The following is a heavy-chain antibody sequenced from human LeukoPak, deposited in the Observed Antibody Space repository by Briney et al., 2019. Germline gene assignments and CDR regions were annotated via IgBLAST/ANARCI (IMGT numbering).Heavy chain of an antibody. CDR1: GFTFSSYW. V-gene: IGHV3-74*01. CDR3: ASSSYSSSYYVY. J-gene: IGHJ1*01. CDR2: INSDGSST. Sequence: GGSLSLSCAASGFTFSSYWMHWVRQAPGKGLVWVSRINSDGSSTSYADSVKGRFTISRDNAKNTLYLQMNSLRAEDTAVYYCASSSYSSSYYVYWCQGTLVTVSS. D-gene: IGHD6-13*01.